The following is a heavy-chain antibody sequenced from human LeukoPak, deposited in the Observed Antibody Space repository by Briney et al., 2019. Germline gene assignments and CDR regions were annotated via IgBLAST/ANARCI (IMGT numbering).Heavy chain of an antibody. D-gene: IGHD3-10*01. CDR3: VRAMVRGVVLSDF. Sequence: ASVKVSCKASGYTFIHYDLNWVRQATGQGLEWIGWMNPVSGNTGSAQKFQGRINMTRNTSITTAYMELSSLRSDDTAVYYCVRAMVRGVVLSDFWGQGSLVTVSS. CDR1: GYTFIHYD. J-gene: IGHJ4*02. CDR2: MNPVSGNT. V-gene: IGHV1-8*01.